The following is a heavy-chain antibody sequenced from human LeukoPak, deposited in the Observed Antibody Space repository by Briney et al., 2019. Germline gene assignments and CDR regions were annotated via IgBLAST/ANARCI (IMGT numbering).Heavy chain of an antibody. V-gene: IGHV3-7*01. CDR1: GFTFSSYA. Sequence: PGGSLRLSCAASGFTFSSYAMSWVRQAPGKGLEWVANIKQDGSEKYYVDSVKGRFTISRDNAKNSLYLQMNSLRAEDTAVYYCARMGIYFDYWGQGTLVTVSS. D-gene: IGHD7-27*01. J-gene: IGHJ4*02. CDR3: ARMGIYFDY. CDR2: IKQDGSEK.